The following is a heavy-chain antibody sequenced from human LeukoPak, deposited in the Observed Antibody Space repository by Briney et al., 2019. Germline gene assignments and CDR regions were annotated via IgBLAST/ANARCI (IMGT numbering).Heavy chain of an antibody. CDR1: GCTFISYA. CDR2: ISGSGGST. D-gene: IGHD3-10*01. Sequence: PGGSLRLSCAASGCTFISYAMSWVRQAPGKGLEWVSAISGSGGSTYYADSVKGRFTISRDNSKNTLYLQMNSLRAEDTAVYYCAKGLPYYYGSGSLLAPFDYWGQGTLVTVSS. V-gene: IGHV3-23*01. J-gene: IGHJ4*02. CDR3: AKGLPYYYGSGSLLAPFDY.